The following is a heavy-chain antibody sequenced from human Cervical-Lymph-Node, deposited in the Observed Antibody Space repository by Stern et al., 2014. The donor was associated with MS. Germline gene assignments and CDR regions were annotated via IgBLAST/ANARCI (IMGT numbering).Heavy chain of an antibody. D-gene: IGHD2-21*02. CDR2: IIPILRIA. CDR3: ASFVVVTAAFDP. CDR1: GGTVSSYT. V-gene: IGHV1-69*09. Sequence: QPVESGAEVKKPGTSVKVSCKASGGTVSSYTISWVRQAPGQGLEWMGRIIPILRIATYAQKFKCRVTISAQKSKSSVYRVLLSLRSEDAAVYYCASFVVVTAAFDPWGQGTLVSVSS. J-gene: IGHJ5*02.